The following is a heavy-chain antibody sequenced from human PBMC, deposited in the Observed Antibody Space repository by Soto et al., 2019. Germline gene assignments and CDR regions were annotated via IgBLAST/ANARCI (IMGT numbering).Heavy chain of an antibody. CDR2: VNAGNGNT. CDR3: ARDIAPITIFGVVIITVYGMDV. Sequence: ASVKGSCKASGYTFTSYAMHWVRQAPGQRLEWMGWVNAGNGNTKYSQKFQGRGTITRDTSASTAYMELSSLRSEDTAVYYCARDIAPITIFGVVIITVYGMDVWGQGTTVTVSS. V-gene: IGHV1-3*01. CDR1: GYTFTSYA. J-gene: IGHJ6*02. D-gene: IGHD3-3*01.